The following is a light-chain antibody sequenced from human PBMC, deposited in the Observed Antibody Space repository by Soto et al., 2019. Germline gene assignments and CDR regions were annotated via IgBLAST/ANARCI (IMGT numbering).Light chain of an antibody. CDR2: VAS. J-gene: IGKJ4*01. CDR3: QHRSKWPLT. CDR1: QGVSNS. V-gene: IGKV3D-11*01. Sequence: ENVLTQSPATLSLSPGERATLFCRAGQGVSNSLACYQQKPGQAARLLIYVASDRATGIPARFSGSGPGTDFTLTISSLEPEDFAFYYCQHRSKWPLTFGGGTKVEIK.